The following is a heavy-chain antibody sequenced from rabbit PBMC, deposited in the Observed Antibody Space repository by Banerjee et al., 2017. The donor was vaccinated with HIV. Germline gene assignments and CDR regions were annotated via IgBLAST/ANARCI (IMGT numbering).Heavy chain of an antibody. CDR1: GFSFSGNYW. CDR2: IYTGSGT. D-gene: IGHD4-1*01. J-gene: IGHJ4*01. CDR3: ARATSAWSDYFRL. Sequence: QEQLEESGGDLVQPEGSLTLTCTVSGFSFSGNYWLCWVRQAPGKGLEWIGCIYTGSGTYYASWAKGRFTISKTSSTTVSLQMTSLTAADTATYFCARATSAWSDYFRLWGPGTLVTVS. V-gene: IGHV1S45*01.